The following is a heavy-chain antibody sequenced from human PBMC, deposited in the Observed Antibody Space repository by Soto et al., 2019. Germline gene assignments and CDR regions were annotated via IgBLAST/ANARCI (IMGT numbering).Heavy chain of an antibody. J-gene: IGHJ6*03. CDR2: IYYSGTT. V-gene: IGHV4-59*01. CDR1: GGSISSYY. Sequence: QVQLQESGPGLVKPSETLSLTCTVSGGSISSYYWSWIRQPPGKGLEWIGYIYYSGTTNHNTSLKSRVTISVDTCKNQFSLKLSSVTAADTAVYYCARSHYYYYMDVWGKGTTVTVSS. CDR3: ARSHYYYYMDV.